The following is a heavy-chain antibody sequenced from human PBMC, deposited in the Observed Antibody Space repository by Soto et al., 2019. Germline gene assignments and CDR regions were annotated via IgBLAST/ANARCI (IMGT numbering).Heavy chain of an antibody. J-gene: IGHJ5*02. CDR3: ARGRSWAYCGADCYPHNWFDP. CDR1: GYSISSGYY. V-gene: IGHV4-38-2*01. D-gene: IGHD2-21*02. CDR2: IYHSGST. Sequence: SETLSLTCAVSGYSISSGYYWGWIRQPPGKGLEWIGSIYHSGSTYSNPSLKSRVTISSDASKNQFSLKLISVTAADTAVYYCARGRSWAYCGADCYPHNWFDPWGQGTLVTVSS.